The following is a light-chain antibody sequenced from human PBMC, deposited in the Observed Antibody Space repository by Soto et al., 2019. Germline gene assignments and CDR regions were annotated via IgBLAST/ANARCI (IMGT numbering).Light chain of an antibody. CDR3: QQYNSYPWT. Sequence: DIQMTQSPSTLSASVGDRVTITCRASQSISSWLAWYQQKPGKAPKLLIYDASSLESGVPSRFSDSGSGTEFTLTVSRLQPDDCATDSYQQYNSYPWTFGQGTKVQIK. V-gene: IGKV1-5*01. J-gene: IGKJ1*01. CDR2: DAS. CDR1: QSISSW.